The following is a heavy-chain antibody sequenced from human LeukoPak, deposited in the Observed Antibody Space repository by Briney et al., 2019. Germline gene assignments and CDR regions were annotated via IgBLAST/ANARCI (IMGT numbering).Heavy chain of an antibody. Sequence: SETLSLTCTVSGGSISRYYWSWIRQPPGKGLEWIGYIYYSGSTNYNPSLKSRVTISVDTSKDQFSLKLSSVTAADTAVYYCARGTTIFGVVHAPNWFDPWGQGTLVTVSS. J-gene: IGHJ5*02. CDR3: ARGTTIFGVVHAPNWFDP. CDR2: IYYSGST. CDR1: GGSISRYY. V-gene: IGHV4-59*08. D-gene: IGHD3-3*01.